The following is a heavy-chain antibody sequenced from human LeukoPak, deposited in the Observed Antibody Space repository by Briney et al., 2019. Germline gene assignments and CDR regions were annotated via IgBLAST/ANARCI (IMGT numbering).Heavy chain of an antibody. CDR2: INNDGSGT. Sequence: GGSLRLSCAASGFTFINYWMHWVRQPPGKGLVWVSHINNDGSGTNYADSVRGRFTISRDNGRNTLYLQMNSLRVEDTAVYYCVRAYDYGFDWGQGTLVTVSS. CDR1: GFTFINYW. CDR3: VRAYDYGFD. J-gene: IGHJ4*02. D-gene: IGHD3-10*01. V-gene: IGHV3-74*01.